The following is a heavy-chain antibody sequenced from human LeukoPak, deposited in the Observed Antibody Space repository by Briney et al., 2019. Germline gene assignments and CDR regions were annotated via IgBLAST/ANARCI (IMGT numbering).Heavy chain of an antibody. CDR1: GGSFSGYY. V-gene: IGHV4-34*01. CDR3: ASGYYDSSGYYSLFDY. D-gene: IGHD3-22*01. Sequence: SETLSLTCAVYGGSFSGYYWGWIRQPPGKGLEWIGEINHSGSTNYNPSLKSRVTISVDTSKNQFSLKLSSVTAADTAVYYCASGYYDSSGYYSLFDYWGQGTLVTVSS. CDR2: INHSGST. J-gene: IGHJ4*02.